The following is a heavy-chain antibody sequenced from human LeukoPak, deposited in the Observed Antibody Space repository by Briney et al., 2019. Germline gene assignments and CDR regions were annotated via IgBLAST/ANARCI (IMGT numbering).Heavy chain of an antibody. Sequence: GGSLRLSCAASGFTFASYAMSWVRQAPGKGLEWVSTISGSGGTTFYVDSLKGRFTISRDNSKNTLYLQMNSLRAEDTAVYYCARDDQQQLPRDDAFDIWGQGTMVTVSS. CDR2: ISGSGGTT. J-gene: IGHJ3*02. V-gene: IGHV3-23*01. CDR3: ARDDQQQLPRDDAFDI. CDR1: GFTFASYA. D-gene: IGHD6-13*01.